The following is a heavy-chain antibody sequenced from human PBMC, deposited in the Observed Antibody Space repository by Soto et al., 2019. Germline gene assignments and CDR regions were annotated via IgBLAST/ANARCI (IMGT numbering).Heavy chain of an antibody. CDR2: INPNSGGT. V-gene: IGHV1-2*04. D-gene: IGHD3-10*01. CDR1: GYTFTGYY. J-gene: IGHJ4*02. CDR3: ARGKGDYYGSGSYYTIGYDY. Sequence: ASVKVSCKASGYTFTGYYMHWVRQAPGQGLEWMGWINPNSGGTNYAQKFQGWVTMTRDTSISTAYMELSRLRSDDTAVYYCARGKGDYYGSGSYYTIGYDYWGQG.